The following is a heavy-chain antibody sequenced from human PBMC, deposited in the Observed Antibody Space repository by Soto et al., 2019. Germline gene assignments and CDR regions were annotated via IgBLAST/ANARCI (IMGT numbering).Heavy chain of an antibody. CDR1: GFTFSSYG. V-gene: IGHV3-30*03. J-gene: IGHJ4*02. D-gene: IGHD1-26*01. Sequence: QVQLVESGGGVVQPGRSLRLSCAASGFTFSSYGMHWVRQAPGKGLEWVAVISYDGSNKYYADSVKGRFTISRDNSKNTLYLETNSLRAEDTAVYYCAEGSLLSGSYGGDYWGQGTLVTVSS. CDR3: AEGSLLSGSYGGDY. CDR2: ISYDGSNK.